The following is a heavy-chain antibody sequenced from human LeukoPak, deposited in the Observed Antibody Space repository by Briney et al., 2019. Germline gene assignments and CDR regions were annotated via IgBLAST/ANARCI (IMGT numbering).Heavy chain of an antibody. D-gene: IGHD3-10*01. CDR2: ISGSGGST. V-gene: IGHV3-23*01. Sequence: GGSLRLSCAASGFTFSSYAMSWVRQAPGKGLEWVSAISGSGGSTYYADSVKGRFTISRDNSKNTLYLQMNSLRAEDTAVYYCAKDRRTSYYGSGSPCDYWGQGTLVTVSS. CDR1: GFTFSSYA. CDR3: AKDRRTSYYGSGSPCDY. J-gene: IGHJ4*02.